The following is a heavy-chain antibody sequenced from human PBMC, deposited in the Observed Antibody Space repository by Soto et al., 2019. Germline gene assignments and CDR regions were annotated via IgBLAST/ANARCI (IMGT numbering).Heavy chain of an antibody. J-gene: IGHJ3*02. Sequence: EVQLVESGGGLVQPGRSLRLSCAASGFTFHDYPMHWVRQVPGKGLEWVSGISWNSGSIGYADSVKGRFTISRDNAENSLYLQMNSLRPEDTALYYCVKDGVTSIFGLVFDGFNIWGQGTMVTVSS. D-gene: IGHD3-3*01. CDR3: VKDGVTSIFGLVFDGFNI. CDR1: GFTFHDYP. CDR2: ISWNSGSI. V-gene: IGHV3-9*01.